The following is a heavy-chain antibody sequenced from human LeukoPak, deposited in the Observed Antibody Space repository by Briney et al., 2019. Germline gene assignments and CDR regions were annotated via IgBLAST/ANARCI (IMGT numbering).Heavy chain of an antibody. CDR1: GDSVSSDTAA. D-gene: IGHD4-17*01. CDR2: TYYRSKWYN. CDR3: ARGGDYGDYYCDY. Sequence: PSQTLSLTCAIPGDSVSSDTAARSWIRQSPSRGLEWLGRTYYRSKWYNSYAVSVKRRITINPDTSQNKFSLQLNSLTPEDTAADYCARGGDYGDYYCDYWGQGTLVTVSS. V-gene: IGHV6-1*01. J-gene: IGHJ4*02.